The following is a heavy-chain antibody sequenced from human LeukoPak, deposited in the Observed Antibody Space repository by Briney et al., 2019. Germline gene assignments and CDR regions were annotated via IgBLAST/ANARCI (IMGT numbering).Heavy chain of an antibody. V-gene: IGHV1-69*13. J-gene: IGHJ4*02. Sequence: SVKVSCTASGGTFSSYAISWVRQAPGQGLEWMGGIIPIFGTANYAQKFQGRVTITADESTSTAYMELSSLRSEDTAVYYCAREWGTGAGPFDYWGQGTLVTASS. CDR1: GGTFSSYA. CDR2: IIPIFGTA. D-gene: IGHD3-16*01. CDR3: AREWGTGAGPFDY.